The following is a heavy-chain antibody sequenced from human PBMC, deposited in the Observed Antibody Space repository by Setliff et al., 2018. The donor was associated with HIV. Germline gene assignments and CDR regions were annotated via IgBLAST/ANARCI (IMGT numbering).Heavy chain of an antibody. D-gene: IGHD2-2*01. CDR2: IDPNGGAT. V-gene: IGHV1-46*01. CDR1: GYSFISYF. J-gene: IGHJ3*02. CDR3: ARAGGGATDQAFDI. Sequence: ASVKVSCKAFGYSFISYFLHWVRQAPGQGLEWLGIIDPNGGATNNAQKLQGRLTVTTDTSTSTLYMELSNLRSDDTAVYYCARAGGGATDQAFDIWGQGTMVTVSS.